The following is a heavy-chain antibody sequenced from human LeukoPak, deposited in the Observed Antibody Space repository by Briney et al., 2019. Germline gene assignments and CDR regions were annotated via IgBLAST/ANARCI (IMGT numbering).Heavy chain of an antibody. CDR3: AREDAVSSPGFDS. CDR2: IWYDGSNK. J-gene: IGHJ5*01. D-gene: IGHD2-8*01. CDR1: GFIFSSYG. V-gene: IGHV3-33*01. Sequence: GRSLRLSCAASGFIFSSYGMHWVRQAPGKGLEWVAVIWYDGSNKDYGDSVKGRFTISRDSLKNSVFLQMNSLRVEDTAVYYCAREDAVSSPGFDSWGQGTLVTVSS.